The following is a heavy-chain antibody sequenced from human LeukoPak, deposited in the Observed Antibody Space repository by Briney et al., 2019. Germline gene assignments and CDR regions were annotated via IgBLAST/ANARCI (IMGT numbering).Heavy chain of an antibody. J-gene: IGHJ6*04. V-gene: IGHV3-43*01. D-gene: IGHD2-21*01. CDR3: AKDLLGAMDV. Sequence: GGSLRLSCAASGFTFDDYTMHWVRQAPGKGLEWVSLISWDGGSTYYADSVKGRFTISRDNRKNSLYLQMNSLRTEDTALYYCAKDLLGAMDVWGKGTTVTVSS. CDR1: GFTFDDYT. CDR2: ISWDGGST.